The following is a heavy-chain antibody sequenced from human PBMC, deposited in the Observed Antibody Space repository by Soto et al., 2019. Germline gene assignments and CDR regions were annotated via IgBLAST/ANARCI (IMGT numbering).Heavy chain of an antibody. J-gene: IGHJ5*02. V-gene: IGHV1-3*01. Sequence: ASVKVSCKASGYTFTSYGIHWVRQAPGQRLEWMGWINAANGDTKSSPKFQGRVTITRDTPASTAYMELSSLRSEDTAVYYCVRRHVSATGIDWFDPWGQGTLVPVSS. CDR1: GYTFTSYG. D-gene: IGHD6-13*01. CDR3: VRRHVSATGIDWFDP. CDR2: INAANGDT.